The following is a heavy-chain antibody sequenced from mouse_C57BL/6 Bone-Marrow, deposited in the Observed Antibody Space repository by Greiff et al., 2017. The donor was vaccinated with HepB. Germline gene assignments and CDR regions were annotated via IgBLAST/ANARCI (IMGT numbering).Heavy chain of an antibody. D-gene: IGHD2-3*01. CDR2: IRNKANGYTT. CDR1: GFTFTDYY. Sequence: EVKLVESGGGLVQPGGSLSLSCAASGFTFTDYYMSWVRQPPGKALEWLGFIRNKANGYTTEYSASVKGRFTISRDNSQSILYLQMNALRAEDSATYYCASYGGYSPHYFDYWGQGTTLTVSS. CDR3: ASYGGYSPHYFDY. V-gene: IGHV7-3*01. J-gene: IGHJ2*01.